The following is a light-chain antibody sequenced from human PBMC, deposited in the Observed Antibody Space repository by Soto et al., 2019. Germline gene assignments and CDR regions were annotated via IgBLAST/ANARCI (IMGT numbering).Light chain of an antibody. Sequence: EVVLTQSPATLPLSPGERATLSCRASESVSSYLAWYQHKPGQAPRLLIYDASTRAAGIPARFSGSGSGTDFTLSITTLEPEDFAVYYCQQRRVWPPTFGQGTRLEIK. J-gene: IGKJ5*01. V-gene: IGKV3-11*01. CDR2: DAS. CDR3: QQRRVWPPT. CDR1: ESVSSY.